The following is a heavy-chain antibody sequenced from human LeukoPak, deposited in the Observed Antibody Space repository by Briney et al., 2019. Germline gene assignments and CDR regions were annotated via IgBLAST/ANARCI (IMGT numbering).Heavy chain of an antibody. CDR1: GYTFTSSG. CDR2: INTYNGNT. CDR3: ARVPRGLEYFQH. Sequence: ASVKVSCKASGYTFTSSGINWVRQAPGQGLEWMGWINTYNGNTNYTQKFQGRVTMTTDTSTSTAYMELRSLRSDDTAVYYCARVPRGLEYFQHWGQGTLVTVSS. V-gene: IGHV1-18*01. J-gene: IGHJ1*01. D-gene: IGHD3-10*01.